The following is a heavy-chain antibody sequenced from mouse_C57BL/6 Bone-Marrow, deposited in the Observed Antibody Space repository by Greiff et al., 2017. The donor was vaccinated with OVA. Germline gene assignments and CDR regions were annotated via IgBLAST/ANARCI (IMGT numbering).Heavy chain of an antibody. CDR3: ARSKGRTTARGDYFDY. J-gene: IGHJ2*01. CDR2: IDPSDSYT. Sequence: QVHVKQPGAELVMPGASVKLSCKASGYTFTSYWMHWVKQRPGQGLEWIGEIDPSDSYTNYNQKFKGKSTLTVDKSSSTAYMQLSSLTSEDSAVYYCARSKGRTTARGDYFDYWGQGTTLTVSS. D-gene: IGHD1-2*01. V-gene: IGHV1-69*01. CDR1: GYTFTSYW.